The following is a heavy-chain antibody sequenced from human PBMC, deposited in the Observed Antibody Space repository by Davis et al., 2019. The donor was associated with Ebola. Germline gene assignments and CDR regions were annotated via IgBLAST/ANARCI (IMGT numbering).Heavy chain of an antibody. CDR1: GFTFDDYA. CDR2: ISWNGGST. V-gene: IGHV3-9*01. Sequence: SLKISCAASGFTFDDYAMHWVRQAPGKGLEWVSGISWNGGSTGYADSVKGRFTISRDNAKSSLYLQMNSLRTEDTALYYCAKDIHDSSTWYRSRPSYYGMDVWGQGTTVTVSS. J-gene: IGHJ6*02. D-gene: IGHD6-13*01. CDR3: AKDIHDSSTWYRSRPSYYGMDV.